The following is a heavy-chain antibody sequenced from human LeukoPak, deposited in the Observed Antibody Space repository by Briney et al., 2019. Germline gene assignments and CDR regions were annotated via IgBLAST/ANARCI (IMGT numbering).Heavy chain of an antibody. D-gene: IGHD5-24*01. CDR3: ARGVRMATITAVRY. Sequence: VASVKVSCKASGYTFTGYYMHWVRQAPGQGLEWMGWINPNSGGTNYAQKFQGRVTMTRDTSISTAYMELSRLRSDDTAVYYCARGVRMATITAVRYWGQGTLVTVSS. V-gene: IGHV1-2*02. CDR2: INPNSGGT. J-gene: IGHJ4*02. CDR1: GYTFTGYY.